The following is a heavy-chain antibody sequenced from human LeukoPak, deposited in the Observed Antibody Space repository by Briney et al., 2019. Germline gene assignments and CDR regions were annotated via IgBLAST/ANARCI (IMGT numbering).Heavy chain of an antibody. CDR2: MYYSGST. Sequence: SETLSLTCSGGSISSSNFYWGWIRQPPGKGLEFIASMYYSGSTNYNPSLKSRVTISVDTSKNQFSLKLSSVTAADTAVYYCARGLTAEYFQHWGQGTLVTVSS. V-gene: IGHV4-39*07. CDR1: GGSISSSNFY. D-gene: IGHD6-19*01. CDR3: ARGLTAEYFQH. J-gene: IGHJ1*01.